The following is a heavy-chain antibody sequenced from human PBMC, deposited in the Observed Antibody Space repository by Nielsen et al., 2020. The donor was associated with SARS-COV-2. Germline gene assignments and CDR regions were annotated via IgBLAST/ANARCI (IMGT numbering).Heavy chain of an antibody. V-gene: IGHV3-74*01. J-gene: IGHJ6*02. CDR3: ARVPGRTRRDGYNSFITYYYYGMDV. Sequence: WIRQPPGKGLVWVSRINSDGIITHYADSVKGRFTISRDNSKNTLYLQMNSLRAEDTAVYYRARVPGRTRRDGYNSFITYYYYGMDVWGLGTTVTVSS. CDR2: INSDGIIT. D-gene: IGHD5-24*01.